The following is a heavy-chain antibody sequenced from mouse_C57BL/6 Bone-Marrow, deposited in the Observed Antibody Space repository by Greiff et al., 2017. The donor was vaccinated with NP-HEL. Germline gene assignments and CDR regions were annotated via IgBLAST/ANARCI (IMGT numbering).Heavy chain of an antibody. D-gene: IGHD1-1*01. CDR1: GFTFSNYW. Sequence: EVKLVESGGGLVQPGGSMKLSCVASGFTFSNYWMNWVRQSPEKGLEWVAQIRLKSDNYATHYAESVKGRFTISRDDSKSSVYLQMNNLRAEDTGIYYCTDLPYGSSYDWYFDVWGTGTTVTVSS. V-gene: IGHV6-3*01. CDR3: TDLPYGSSYDWYFDV. CDR2: IRLKSDNYAT. J-gene: IGHJ1*03.